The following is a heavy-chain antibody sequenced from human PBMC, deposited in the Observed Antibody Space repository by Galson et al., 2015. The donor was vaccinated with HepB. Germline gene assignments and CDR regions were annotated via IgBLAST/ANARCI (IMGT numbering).Heavy chain of an antibody. J-gene: IGHJ4*02. CDR3: TTDSLFLEQWLVHNEGVDRYFDY. CDR2: IKSKTDGGTS. V-gene: IGHV3-15*01. CDR1: GFTFSNAW. D-gene: IGHD6-19*01. Sequence: SLRLSCAASGFTFSNAWMSWVRQAPGKGLEWVGRIKSKTDGGTSDYAAPVKGRFTISRDDSKNTLYLQMNSLKTEDTAVYYCTTDSLFLEQWLVHNEGVDRYFDYWGQGTLVTVSS.